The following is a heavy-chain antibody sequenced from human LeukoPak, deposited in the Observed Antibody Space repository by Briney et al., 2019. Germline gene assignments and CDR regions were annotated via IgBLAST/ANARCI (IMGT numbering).Heavy chain of an antibody. J-gene: IGHJ6*02. V-gene: IGHV5-51*01. CDR1: GYSFTSYW. CDR3: ARGYCSGGSCYGLYGMDV. CDR2: IYPGDSDT. Sequence: GESLKISCKGSGYSFTSYWTGWVRQMPGKGLEWMGIIYPGDSDTRYSPSFQGQVTISADKSISTAYLQWSSLKASDTAMYYCARGYCSGGSCYGLYGMDVWGQGTTVTVSS. D-gene: IGHD2-15*01.